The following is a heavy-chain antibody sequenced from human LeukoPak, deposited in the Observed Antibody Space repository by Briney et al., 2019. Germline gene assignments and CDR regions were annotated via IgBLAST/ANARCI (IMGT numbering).Heavy chain of an antibody. CDR3: ARVGDDFWSGYFNWFDP. V-gene: IGHV4-34*01. Sequence: SETLSLTCAVYGGSFSGYYWSWIRQPPGKGLEWIGEINHSGSTNYNPSLKSRVTISVDTSKDQFSLKLSSVTAADTAVYYCARVGDDFWSGYFNWFDPWGQGTLVTVSS. D-gene: IGHD3-3*01. J-gene: IGHJ5*02. CDR1: GGSFSGYY. CDR2: INHSGST.